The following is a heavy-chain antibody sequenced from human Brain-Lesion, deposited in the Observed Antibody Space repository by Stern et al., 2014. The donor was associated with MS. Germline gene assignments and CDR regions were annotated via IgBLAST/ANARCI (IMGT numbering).Heavy chain of an antibody. V-gene: IGHV4-34*01. D-gene: IGHD2-21*01. CDR3: ARDVGGAFDY. CDR2: INHSGRI. Sequence: QVQLQQWGAGLLKPSETLSLTCGVYGGSFSGYYWTWIRQPPGKGLEWIGEINHSGRINYNPSLESRVTMSVDTSKPQLSLRLSSATAADTAGYYCARDVGGAFDYWGQGTLVTVSS. CDR1: GGSFSGYY. J-gene: IGHJ4*02.